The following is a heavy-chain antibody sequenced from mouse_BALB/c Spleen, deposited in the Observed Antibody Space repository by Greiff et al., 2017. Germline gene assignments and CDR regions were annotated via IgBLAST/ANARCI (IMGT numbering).Heavy chain of an antibody. D-gene: IGHD1-2*01. V-gene: IGHV1S53*02. Sequence: VMLVESDAELVKPGASVKISCKASGYTFTDHAIHWVKQKPEQGLEWIGYISPGNGDIKYNEKFKGKATLTADKSSSTAYMQLNSLTSEDSAVYFCNALLRLRDDYWGQGTTLTVSS. CDR1: GYTFTDHA. CDR3: NALLRLRDDY. J-gene: IGHJ2*01. CDR2: ISPGNGDI.